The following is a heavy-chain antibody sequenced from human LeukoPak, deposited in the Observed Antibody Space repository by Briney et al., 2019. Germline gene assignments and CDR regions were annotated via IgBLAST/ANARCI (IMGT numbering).Heavy chain of an antibody. CDR3: AKEGTLYYSDRIPY. Sequence: PGGSLRLSCAASGFTFSSYAMSWVSQAPGKGLEWVSVIGDRGDITYYADSVKGRFTISRDNSKNTLYLQMNSLRAEDTAVYYCAKEGTLYYSDRIPYWGQGTLVTVSS. J-gene: IGHJ4*02. D-gene: IGHD3-22*01. CDR2: IGDRGDIT. V-gene: IGHV3-23*01. CDR1: GFTFSSYA.